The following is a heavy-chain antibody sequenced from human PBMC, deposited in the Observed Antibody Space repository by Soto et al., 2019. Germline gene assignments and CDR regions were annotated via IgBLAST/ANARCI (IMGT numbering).Heavy chain of an antibody. V-gene: IGHV1-18*01. Sequence: ASVKCSCTASGYTLTSYGISWVRQAPGQGLEWMGWISAYNGNTNYAQKLQGRVTMTTDTYTSTACMELRSLKSDDTAVYDGARVIVATMNVGYWGQGTLVTVSS. CDR3: ARVIVATMNVGY. J-gene: IGHJ4*02. CDR2: ISAYNGNT. D-gene: IGHD5-12*01. CDR1: GYTLTSYG.